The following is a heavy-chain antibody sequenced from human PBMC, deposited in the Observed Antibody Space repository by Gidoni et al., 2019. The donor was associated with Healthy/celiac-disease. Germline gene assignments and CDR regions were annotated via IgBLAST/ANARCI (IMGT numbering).Heavy chain of an antibody. CDR3: TRGRVTLSDY. CDR1: GFTFGEYA. D-gene: IGHD3-10*01. CDR2: IRSKAYGGTT. V-gene: IGHV3-49*05. J-gene: IGHJ4*02. Sequence: EVPLVESGGGLVKPGRSLRLSGTACGFTFGEYAMSWFRQAPGKGLEGVGFIRSKAYGGTTEYAASVKGRFTISRDDSKSIAYLQMNSLKTEDTAVYYCTRGRVTLSDYWGQGTLVTVSS.